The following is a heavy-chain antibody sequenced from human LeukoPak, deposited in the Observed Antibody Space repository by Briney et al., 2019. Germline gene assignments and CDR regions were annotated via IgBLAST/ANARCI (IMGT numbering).Heavy chain of an antibody. J-gene: IGHJ4*02. CDR3: ARDLRDFDY. CDR1: GFIFSSYE. Sequence: PGGSLRLSCAASGFIFSSYEMKWVRQAPGKGLEWVSYISSSGSTIYYADSVKGRFAISRDNAKDSLYLQMNSLKAEDAAVYYCARDLRDFDYWGQGTLVTVSS. D-gene: IGHD3-16*01. CDR2: ISSSGSTI. V-gene: IGHV3-48*03.